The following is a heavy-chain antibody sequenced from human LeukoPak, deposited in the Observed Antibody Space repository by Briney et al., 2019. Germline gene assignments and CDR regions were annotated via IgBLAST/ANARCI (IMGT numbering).Heavy chain of an antibody. CDR2: INPNSGGT. V-gene: IGHV1-2*02. Sequence: PGGSLRLSCAASGFTFSSYGMHWVRHAPGQGLEWMGWINPNSGGTNYAQKFQGRVTMTRDTSISTAYMEQSRLRSDDTAVYYCARVSVGGRYYYDSSGHPYFDYWGQGTLVTVSS. CDR1: GFTFSSYG. CDR3: ARVSVGGRYYYDSSGHPYFDY. J-gene: IGHJ4*02. D-gene: IGHD3-22*01.